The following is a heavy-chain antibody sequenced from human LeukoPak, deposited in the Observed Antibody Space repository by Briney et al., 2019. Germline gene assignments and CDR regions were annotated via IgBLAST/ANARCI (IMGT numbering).Heavy chain of an antibody. V-gene: IGHV1-2*02. CDR3: ARDPDIVVVPAAPVGWFDP. CDR1: GYTFTGYY. D-gene: IGHD2-2*01. Sequence: GASVKVSCKASGYTFTGYYMHWVRQAPGQGLEWKGWINPNSGGTNYAQKFQGRVTMTRDTSISTAYMELSRLRSDDTAVYYCARDPDIVVVPAAPVGWFDPWDQGTLVTVSS. CDR2: INPNSGGT. J-gene: IGHJ5*02.